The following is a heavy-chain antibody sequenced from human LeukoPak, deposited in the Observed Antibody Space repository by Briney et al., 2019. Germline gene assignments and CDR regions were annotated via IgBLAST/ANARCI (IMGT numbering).Heavy chain of an antibody. CDR1: GGSFSGYY. CDR3: ARLEAFEHNWFDP. J-gene: IGHJ5*02. V-gene: IGHV4-34*01. D-gene: IGHD1/OR15-1a*01. Sequence: SETLSLTCAVYGGSFSGYYWSWIRQPPGKGLEWIGEINHSGSTNYNPSLKSRVTISVDTSKNQFSLKLSSVTAADTAVYYCARLEAFEHNWFDPWGQGTLVTVSS. CDR2: INHSGST.